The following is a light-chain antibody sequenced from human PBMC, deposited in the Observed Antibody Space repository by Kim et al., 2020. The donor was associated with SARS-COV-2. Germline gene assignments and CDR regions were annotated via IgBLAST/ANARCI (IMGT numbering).Light chain of an antibody. CDR1: QNISSY. J-gene: IGKJ5*01. CDR2: TAF. V-gene: IGKV1-39*01. Sequence: VSVGERVSITCRASQNISSYLKWCLQRQGKAPLLLIYTAFSLQSGVSSRCRGGVSGRQFTLTITGLRREDIATYYCQQSYSTPPTFGRGTRLWSK. CDR3: QQSYSTPPT.